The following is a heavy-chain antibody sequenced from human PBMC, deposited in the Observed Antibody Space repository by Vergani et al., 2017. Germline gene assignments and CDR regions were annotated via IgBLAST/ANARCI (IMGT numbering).Heavy chain of an antibody. CDR1: GFTFSSYV. V-gene: IGHV3-23*04. Sequence: EVQLVESGGGLVRPGGSLRLSCAASGFTFSSYVMSWVRRAPVKGLEWVSAISGSGGSTYYADSVTGRFTISRDNSRNTLYLQMNSLRAEDTAVYYGAKEGFGEPPDYWGQGTLVTVSS. D-gene: IGHD3-10*01. CDR3: AKEGFGEPPDY. J-gene: IGHJ4*02. CDR2: ISGSGGST.